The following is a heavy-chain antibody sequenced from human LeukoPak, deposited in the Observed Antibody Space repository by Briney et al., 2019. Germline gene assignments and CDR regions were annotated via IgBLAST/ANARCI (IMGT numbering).Heavy chain of an antibody. Sequence: PSGTLSLTCGVSGGSISSTNWWSWVRPPPGQGLEWIGEISLSGLTNYNPSPKSRVTMSLDKSKNHLSLNLTSVTAADTAVYYCSRESGAFSPFGYWGQGTLVTVSS. D-gene: IGHD1-26*01. CDR3: SRESGAFSPFGY. CDR1: GGSISSTNW. J-gene: IGHJ4*02. V-gene: IGHV4-4*02. CDR2: ISLSGLT.